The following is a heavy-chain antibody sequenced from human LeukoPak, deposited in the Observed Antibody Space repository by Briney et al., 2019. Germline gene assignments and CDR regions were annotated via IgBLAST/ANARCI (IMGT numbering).Heavy chain of an antibody. V-gene: IGHV4-38-2*02. CDR3: AKGKSRGSHIDY. Sequence: PSETLSLTCTVSGYSISSGYYWGWIRQPPGKGLEWIGSIYESGSTYYNPSLKSRVTISVDTSKNQFSLRMNSVTAADTAVYYCAKGKSRGSHIDYWGQGTLVTVSS. CDR1: GYSISSGYY. CDR2: IYESGST. D-gene: IGHD1-26*01. J-gene: IGHJ4*02.